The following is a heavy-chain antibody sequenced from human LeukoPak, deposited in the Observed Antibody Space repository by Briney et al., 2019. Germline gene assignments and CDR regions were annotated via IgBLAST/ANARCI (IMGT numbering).Heavy chain of an antibody. V-gene: IGHV3-48*04. D-gene: IGHD5-12*01. J-gene: IGHJ3*02. Sequence: PGGSLRLSCAASGFTFSRFSMNWVRQAPGKGLEWVSYISSSSCTIYYADSVKGRFTISRDNAKNSLYLQMNSLRAEDTAVYYCAKDRIVATPRDAFDIWGQGTMVTVSS. CDR3: AKDRIVATPRDAFDI. CDR2: ISSSSCTI. CDR1: GFTFSRFS.